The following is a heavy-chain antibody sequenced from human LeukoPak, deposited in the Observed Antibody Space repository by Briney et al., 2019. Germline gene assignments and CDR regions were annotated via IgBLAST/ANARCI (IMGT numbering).Heavy chain of an antibody. Sequence: TGGSLRLSCAASGFTFSSYGMHWVRQAPGKGLEWVAVIWYDGSNKYYADSVKGRFTISRDNSKNTLYLQMNSLRAEDTAVYYCVRDFFPSYSSGSIPETIDYWGQGTLVTVSS. CDR2: IWYDGSNK. V-gene: IGHV3-33*01. CDR3: VRDFFPSYSSGSIPETIDY. D-gene: IGHD6-19*01. CDR1: GFTFSSYG. J-gene: IGHJ4*02.